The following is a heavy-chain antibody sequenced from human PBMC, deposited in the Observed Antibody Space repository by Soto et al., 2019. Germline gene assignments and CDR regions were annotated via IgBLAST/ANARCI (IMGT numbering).Heavy chain of an antibody. V-gene: IGHV1-46*01. D-gene: IGHD6-13*01. CDR3: ARSHSYSTSWYDY. J-gene: IGHJ4*02. CDR2: INPSGDST. Sequence: ASVKVSCTASGFTFSRYYMHWVRQAPGQGLEWMGIINPSGDSTTYAQKFQGRVTMSRDTSTSTVYMELSSLRSGDTAVYYCARSHSYSTSWYDYWGQGTLVTVSS. CDR1: GFTFSRYY.